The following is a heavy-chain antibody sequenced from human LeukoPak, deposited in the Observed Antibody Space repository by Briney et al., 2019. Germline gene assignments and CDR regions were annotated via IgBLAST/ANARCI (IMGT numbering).Heavy chain of an antibody. D-gene: IGHD5-12*01. CDR1: GFTFSSYA. Sequence: GGSLRLSCAASGFTFSSYAMSWVRQAPGKGLEWVSAISGSGGSTYYADSVKGRFTISRDNAKNSLYLQMNSLRAEDTAVYYCARDWGYRVVYWGQGTLVTVSS. J-gene: IGHJ4*02. CDR2: ISGSGGST. CDR3: ARDWGYRVVY. V-gene: IGHV3-23*01.